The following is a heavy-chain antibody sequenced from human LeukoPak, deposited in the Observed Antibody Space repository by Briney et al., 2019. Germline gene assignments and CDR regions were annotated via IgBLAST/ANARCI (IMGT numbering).Heavy chain of an antibody. J-gene: IGHJ5*02. D-gene: IGHD6-13*01. CDR1: GGSFSGYY. CDR2: INHSGST. Sequence: KPSETLSLTCAVYGGSFSGYYWSWIRQPPGKGLEWIGEINHSGSTNYNPPLKSRVTIPVDTSKNQFSLKVSSVTAADTAVYYCARGSVGQEQLDWFDPWGQGTLVTVSS. CDR3: ARGSVGQEQLDWFDP. V-gene: IGHV4-34*01.